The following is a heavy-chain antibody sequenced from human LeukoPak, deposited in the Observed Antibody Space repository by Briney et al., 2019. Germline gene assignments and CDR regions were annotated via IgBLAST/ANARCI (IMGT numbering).Heavy chain of an antibody. J-gene: IGHJ4*02. V-gene: IGHV4-34*01. CDR1: GGSFSGYY. CDR3: ARGEGPKSYFDY. CDR2: INHSGST. Sequence: SETLSLTCAVYGGSFSGYYWSWIRQPPGKGLEWIGEINHSGSTNYNPSLKGRVTISVDTSKNQFSLKLSSVTAADTAVYYCARGEGPKSYFDYWGQGTLVTVSS.